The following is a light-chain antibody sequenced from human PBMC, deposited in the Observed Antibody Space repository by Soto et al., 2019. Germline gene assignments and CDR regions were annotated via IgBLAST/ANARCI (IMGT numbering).Light chain of an antibody. CDR3: CSYAGSYTWV. J-gene: IGLJ3*02. Sequence: SVLTQPASVSGSPGQSITISCTGTSSDVGRYNLVSWYQQHPGTAPKLMIYEVTKGPSGVSNRFSGSKSGNTASLTISGLQAEDEADYYCCSYAGSYTWVFGGGTKLTVL. CDR1: SSDVGRYNL. V-gene: IGLV2-23*02. CDR2: EVT.